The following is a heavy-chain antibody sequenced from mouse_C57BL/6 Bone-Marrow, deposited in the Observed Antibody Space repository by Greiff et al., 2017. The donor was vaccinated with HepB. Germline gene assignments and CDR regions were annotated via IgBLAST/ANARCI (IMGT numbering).Heavy chain of an antibody. CDR1: GYTFTDYE. CDR2: IDPETGGT. Sequence: QVQLQQSGAELVRPGAPVTLSCKASGYTFTDYEMHWVKQTPVHGLEWIGAIDPETGGTAYNQKFKGKAILTADKSSSTAYMELRSLTSEDSAVYYCTRVDSNYPYYFDYWGQGTTLTVSS. V-gene: IGHV1-15*01. CDR3: TRVDSNYPYYFDY. J-gene: IGHJ2*01. D-gene: IGHD2-5*01.